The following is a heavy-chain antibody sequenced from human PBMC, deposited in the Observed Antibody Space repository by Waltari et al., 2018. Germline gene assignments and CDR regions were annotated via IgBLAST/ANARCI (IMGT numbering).Heavy chain of an antibody. Sequence: QVQLVESEGGVVQPGGSLRLSCAASGFVFYSRGMHWVRQAPGKGLEWGAFLWYDGSRQSYADSVKGRFTISRDTSKNTHYLQMNSLRAEDTAVYFCATDGYDSVFDHWGQGTLVTVSS. CDR2: LWYDGSRQ. J-gene: IGHJ4*01. CDR3: ATDGYDSVFDH. CDR1: GFVFYSRG. D-gene: IGHD5-12*01. V-gene: IGHV3-30*02.